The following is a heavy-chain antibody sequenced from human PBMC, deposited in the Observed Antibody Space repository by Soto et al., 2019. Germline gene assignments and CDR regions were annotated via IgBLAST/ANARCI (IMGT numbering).Heavy chain of an antibody. D-gene: IGHD2-15*01. CDR3: ARFIVEVGAAGWGRPMDV. CDR2: ISSGGGT. V-gene: IGHV3-23*01. CDR1: GFTFSSHA. Sequence: EVQLLESGGGLVQPGGSLRLSCAASGFTFSSHAMTWVRQGPGKGLQWVSTISSGGGTYYADSVKGRFTISRDNSRNTLYLQMNSLSAEDTAVYYCARFIVEVGAAGWGRPMDVWGQGTTVTVSS. J-gene: IGHJ6*02.